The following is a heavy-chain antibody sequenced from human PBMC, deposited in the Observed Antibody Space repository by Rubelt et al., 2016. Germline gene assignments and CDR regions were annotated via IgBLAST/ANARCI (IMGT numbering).Heavy chain of an antibody. D-gene: IGHD1-7*01. CDR3: ARLITGITSYYMDV. CDR2: IDLSDSYT. CDR1: EYNFTTYW. Sequence: PGESLTISCKGSEYNFTTYWISWVRQMPGIGLEWMGRIDLSDSYTYYSPSFQGHVTISSDKAISTAYLQWSSLKASDTAMYYCARLITGITSYYMDVWGKGTTVTVSS. V-gene: IGHV5-10-1*01. J-gene: IGHJ6*03.